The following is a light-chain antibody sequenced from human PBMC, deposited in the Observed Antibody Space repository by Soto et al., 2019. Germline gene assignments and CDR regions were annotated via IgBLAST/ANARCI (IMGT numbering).Light chain of an antibody. J-gene: IGLJ2*01. V-gene: IGLV1-44*01. CDR2: SDN. Sequence: QPVLTQPPSVSGAPGQRVTISCSGSSSNMGTNTVNWYQHLPGTAPKLLIYSDNQRPSGVPDRFSGSKSGTSASLAITGLQSEDEADYYCAAWDGSLNHILFGGGTKVTVL. CDR1: SSNMGTNT. CDR3: AAWDGSLNHIL.